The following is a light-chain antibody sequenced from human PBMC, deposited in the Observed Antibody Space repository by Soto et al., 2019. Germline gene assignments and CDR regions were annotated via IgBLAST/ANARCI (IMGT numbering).Light chain of an antibody. Sequence: IQRTQSPSSLFASVVDRETVSCLASQDISHFLNWYQQKPGKAPKLPIYDASNLQTGVPSRFSGRGSGADCTSTISSLQPDDSGTYYCQQDDGLPLTFGPGTKVDIK. V-gene: IGKV1-33*01. CDR2: DAS. CDR3: QQDDGLPLT. CDR1: QDISHF. J-gene: IGKJ3*01.